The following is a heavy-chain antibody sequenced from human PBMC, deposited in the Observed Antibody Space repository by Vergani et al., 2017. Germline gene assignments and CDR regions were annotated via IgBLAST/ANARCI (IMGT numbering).Heavy chain of an antibody. CDR2: IDWDDDK. D-gene: IGHD3-22*01. CDR3: ARTLHDRGAFDL. V-gene: IGHV2-70*04. Sequence: QVTLKESGPALVKPTQTLTLTCTFSGFSLSTSGMRVSWIRQPPGKALEWLARIDWDDDKFYSTSLKTRLTISKDTSKNQVVLTMTNMDPVDTATYYCARTLHDRGAFDLWGQGTMVTVSS. J-gene: IGHJ3*01. CDR1: GFSLSTSGMR.